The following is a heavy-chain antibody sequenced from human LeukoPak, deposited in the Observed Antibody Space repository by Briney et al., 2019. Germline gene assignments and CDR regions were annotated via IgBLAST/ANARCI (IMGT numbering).Heavy chain of an antibody. CDR3: ARGVVPAAIPVIEDAFDI. Sequence: ASVKVSCKASGGTFSSYAISWVRQAPGQGLEWMGGIIPIFGTANYAQKFQGRVTITTDESTSTAYMELSSLRSEDTAVYYCARGVVPAAIPVIEDAFDIWGQGTMVTVSS. J-gene: IGHJ3*02. D-gene: IGHD2-2*02. V-gene: IGHV1-69*05. CDR1: GGTFSSYA. CDR2: IIPIFGTA.